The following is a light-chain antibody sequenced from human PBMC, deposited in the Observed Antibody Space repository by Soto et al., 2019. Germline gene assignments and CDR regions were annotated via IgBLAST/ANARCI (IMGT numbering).Light chain of an antibody. V-gene: IGLV1-40*01. CDR2: GTT. Sequence: QSVLTQPPSVSGAPGQRVTISCTGSSSNIGAGYDVHWYQQLPGTAPKLIIYGTTNRPSGVPDRFSGSKSGTSASLAITGLQAEDEADYYCNSYTSNNTQVFGTGTKVTVL. CDR3: NSYTSNNTQV. J-gene: IGLJ1*01. CDR1: SSNIGAGYD.